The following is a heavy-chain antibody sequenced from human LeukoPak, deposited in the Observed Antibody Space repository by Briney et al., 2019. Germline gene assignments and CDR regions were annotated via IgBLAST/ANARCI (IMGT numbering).Heavy chain of an antibody. J-gene: IGHJ4*02. Sequence: GGSLRLSCAASGFTVSSNYMSWVRQAPGKGLEWVSVIYSGGSTYYADSVKGRFTISRDNSKNTLYLQVNSLRAEDTAVYYCAKSHYDYGDYIPNDYWGQGTLVTVSS. CDR1: GFTVSSNY. CDR3: AKSHYDYGDYIPNDY. CDR2: IYSGGST. V-gene: IGHV3-53*01. D-gene: IGHD4-17*01.